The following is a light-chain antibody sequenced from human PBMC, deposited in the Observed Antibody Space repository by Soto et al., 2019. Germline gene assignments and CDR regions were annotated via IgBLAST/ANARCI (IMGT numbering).Light chain of an antibody. CDR1: QSVGRN. J-gene: IGKJ4*01. CDR2: GAS. CDR3: QQHTDWVT. Sequence: EIVLTQSPATLSLSPGERATLSCRASQSVGRNLAWYQQKPGQAPRLLIYGASNRASGIPARFSGSGSGTDFTLTISSLEPEDFAIYYCQQHTDWVTFGGGTKVEIK. V-gene: IGKV3-11*01.